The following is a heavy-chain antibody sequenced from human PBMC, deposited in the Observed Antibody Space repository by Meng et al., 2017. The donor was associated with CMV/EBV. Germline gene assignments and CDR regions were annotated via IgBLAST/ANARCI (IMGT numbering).Heavy chain of an antibody. Sequence: ASVKVSCKASGYTFTSYDINWVRQATGQGLEWMGWMNPNSGNTGYAQKFQGRVTITTDESTSTAYMELSSLRSEDTAVYYCASPITIGYYYYGMDVWGQGTTVTVSS. V-gene: IGHV1-8*03. CDR3: ASPITIGYYYYGMDV. J-gene: IGHJ6*02. CDR2: MNPNSGNT. CDR1: GYTFTSYD. D-gene: IGHD3-3*01.